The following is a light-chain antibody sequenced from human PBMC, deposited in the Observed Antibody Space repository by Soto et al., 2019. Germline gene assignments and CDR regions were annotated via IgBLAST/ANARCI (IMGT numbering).Light chain of an antibody. CDR1: RSCKTW. CDR2: DAS. J-gene: IGKJ1*01. Sequence: EIDLTQSPSALSASVGDTVTVTCRASRSCKTWLAWYQFKPGRAPKLLIHDASKLETGVPSRFSGSGSGTEFSLTINSLQPDDSAIYYCQQYHSFWTFGQGTKVEIK. V-gene: IGKV1-5*01. CDR3: QQYHSFWT.